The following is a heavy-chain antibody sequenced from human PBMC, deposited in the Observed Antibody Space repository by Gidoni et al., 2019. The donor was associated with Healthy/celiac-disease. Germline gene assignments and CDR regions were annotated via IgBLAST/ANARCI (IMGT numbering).Heavy chain of an antibody. CDR2: IYYSGST. CDR1: GGSISSSSYY. CDR3: ARHRYSGSYLFDY. J-gene: IGHJ4*02. Sequence: QLQLQESGPGLVKPSETLSLTCTVSGGSISSSSYYWGWIRQPPGKGLEWIGSIYYSGSTYYNPSLKSRVTISVDTSKNQFSLKLSSVTAADTAVYYCARHRYSGSYLFDYWGQGTLVTVSS. D-gene: IGHD1-26*01. V-gene: IGHV4-39*01.